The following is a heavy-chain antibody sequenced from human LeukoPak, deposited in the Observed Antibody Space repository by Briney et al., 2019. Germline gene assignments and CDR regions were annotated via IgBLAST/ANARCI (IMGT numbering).Heavy chain of an antibody. V-gene: IGHV1-69*06. Sequence: SVKVSFKASGGTFSIYAISWVRQAPGQGLEWMGGIIPIFGTANYAQKFQGRVTITADKSTSTAYMELSSLRSEDTAVYYCARDGADGWYDYWGQGTLVTVSS. CDR2: IIPIFGTA. D-gene: IGHD6-19*01. CDR1: GGTFSIYA. J-gene: IGHJ4*02. CDR3: ARDGADGWYDY.